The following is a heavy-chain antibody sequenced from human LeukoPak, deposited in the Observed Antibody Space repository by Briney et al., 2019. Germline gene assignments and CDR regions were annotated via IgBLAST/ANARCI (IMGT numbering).Heavy chain of an antibody. CDR3: ATSGYSYGYVDY. CDR1: GFTFSSYA. V-gene: IGHV3-23*01. Sequence: TGGSLRLSCAASGFTFSSYAMSWVRQAPGKGLEWVSAISGSGGSTYYADSVKGRFTISRDNSKNTLYLQMNGLRAEDTAVYYCATSGYSYGYVDYWGQGTLVTVSS. D-gene: IGHD5-18*01. J-gene: IGHJ4*02. CDR2: ISGSGGST.